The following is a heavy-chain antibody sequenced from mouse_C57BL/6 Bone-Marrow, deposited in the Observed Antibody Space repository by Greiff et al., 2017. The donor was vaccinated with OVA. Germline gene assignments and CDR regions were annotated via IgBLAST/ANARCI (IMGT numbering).Heavy chain of an antibody. CDR3: AITPPSYYSNFHYAMDY. CDR2: IHPSDSDT. J-gene: IGHJ4*01. V-gene: IGHV1-74*01. CDR1: GYTFTSYW. D-gene: IGHD2-5*01. Sequence: QVQLKQPGAELVKPGASVKVSCKASGYTFTSYWMHWVKQRPGQGLEWIGRIHPSDSDTNYNQKVKGKATLTVDKSSSTAYMQLSSLTSEDSAVYYCAITPPSYYSNFHYAMDYWGQGTSVTVSS.